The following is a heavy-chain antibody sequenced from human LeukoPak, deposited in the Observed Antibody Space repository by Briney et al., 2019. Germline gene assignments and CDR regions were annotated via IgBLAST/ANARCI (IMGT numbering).Heavy chain of an antibody. D-gene: IGHD3-3*01. CDR2: INPSGGST. J-gene: IGHJ4*02. CDR1: GYTFTSYY. V-gene: IGHV1-46*01. CDR3: ARGLRYYDFWSGLIPDFDFDY. Sequence: ASVKVSCKASGYTFTSYYMHWVRQAPGQGLEWMGIINPSGGSTSYAQKFQGRVTMTRDTSTSTVYMELSSLRSDDTAVYYCARGLRYYDFWSGLIPDFDFDYWGQGTLVTVSS.